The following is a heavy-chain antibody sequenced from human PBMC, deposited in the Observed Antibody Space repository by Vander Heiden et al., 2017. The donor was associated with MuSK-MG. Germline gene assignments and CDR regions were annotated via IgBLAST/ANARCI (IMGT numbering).Heavy chain of an antibody. V-gene: IGHV3-23*04. CDR2: ISGSGGST. Sequence: EVQLVESGGGLVQPGGSRRLSCAPSGFTFSSYAMSWVRQAPGKGLEWVSAISGSGGSTYYADSVKGRFTSARDNSKNTLYLQMNSLRAEDTAVYYCAKERVVGYDYVWGSYRRHFDYWGQGTLVTVSS. CDR1: GFTFSSYA. CDR3: AKERVVGYDYVWGSYRRHFDY. J-gene: IGHJ4*02. D-gene: IGHD3-16*02.